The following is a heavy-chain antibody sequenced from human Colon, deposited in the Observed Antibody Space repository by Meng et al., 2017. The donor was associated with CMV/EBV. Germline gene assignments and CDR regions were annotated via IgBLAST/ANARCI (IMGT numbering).Heavy chain of an antibody. CDR1: GFTFSNYG. D-gene: IGHD2-15*01. J-gene: IGHJ4*02. CDR3: AGELGGYCSGFGCPLGY. CDR2: ISSSSSTM. Sequence: GESLKISCAASGFTFSNYGINWVRQAPGKGPEWVAFISSSSSTMFYADSVQGRFTVSRDNSKNTVYLQMNSLRAEDTSVYYCAGELGGYCSGFGCPLGYWGQGILVTVSS. V-gene: IGHV3-48*04.